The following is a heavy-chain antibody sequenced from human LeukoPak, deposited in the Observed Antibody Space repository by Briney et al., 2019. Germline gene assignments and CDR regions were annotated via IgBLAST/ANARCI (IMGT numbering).Heavy chain of an antibody. CDR3: ARVIGAAARKKGGVDY. D-gene: IGHD6-13*01. CDR2: ISYDGSNK. Sequence: PGGSLRLSCAASGFTVSTNYMNWVRQAPGKGLEWVAVISYDGSNKYYADSVKGRFTISRDNSKNTLYLQMNSLRAEDTAVYYCARVIGAAARKKGGVDYWGQGTLVTVSS. CDR1: GFTVSTNY. V-gene: IGHV3-30-3*01. J-gene: IGHJ4*02.